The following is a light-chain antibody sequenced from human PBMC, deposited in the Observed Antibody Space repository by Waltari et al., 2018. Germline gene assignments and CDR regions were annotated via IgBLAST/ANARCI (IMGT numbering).Light chain of an antibody. J-gene: IGKJ3*01. CDR1: QSVNKY. V-gene: IGKV3-11*01. CDR3: QHRGTWPLS. Sequence: EIVLTQSPATLSMSPGERATLSCRASQSVNKYLAWYQQRPGQAPRLLIYDASNRATGIPARFSGSGYGTEFTLTISSLEPEDFALYYCQHRGTWPLSFGPGTTV. CDR2: DAS.